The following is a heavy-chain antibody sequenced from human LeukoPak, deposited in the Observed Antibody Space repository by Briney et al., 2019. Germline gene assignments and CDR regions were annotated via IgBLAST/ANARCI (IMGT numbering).Heavy chain of an antibody. CDR3: ARASSVVNFDY. Sequence: GGSLRLSCAASGFTFSDYYMSWIPQAPGKGLEWVSYISSSGSTIYYADSVKGRFTISRDNAKNSLYLQMNSLRAEDTAVYYCARASSVVNFDYWGQGTLVTVSS. D-gene: IGHD4-23*01. J-gene: IGHJ4*02. CDR2: ISSSGSTI. CDR1: GFTFSDYY. V-gene: IGHV3-11*01.